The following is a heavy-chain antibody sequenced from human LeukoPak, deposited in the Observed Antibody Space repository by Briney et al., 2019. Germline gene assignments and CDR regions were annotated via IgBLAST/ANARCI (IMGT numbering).Heavy chain of an antibody. V-gene: IGHV4-4*07. D-gene: IGHD2-2*01. J-gene: IGHJ6*03. CDR3: AADGGYEGSNYYYMDV. Sequence: SETLSLTCTVTGASITYNFWNWFRQPAGKGLEWIGRIYSSGSTKYNPSLKSRVIMSVDTSKNQFSLKLSSVTAADTAVYYCAADGGYEGSNYYYMDVWGKGTTVTVSS. CDR2: IYSSGST. CDR1: GASITYNF.